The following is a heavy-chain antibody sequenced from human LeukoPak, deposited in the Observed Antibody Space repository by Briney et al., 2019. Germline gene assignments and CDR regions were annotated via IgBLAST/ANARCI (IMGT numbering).Heavy chain of an antibody. Sequence: KPSETLSLTCTVSGDSISSSSYYWGWIRQPPGKGLEWIGSIYYSGSTYYNPSLKRRVTISVDTSKNQFSLKLSSVTAADTAVYYCARRVAASIDYWGQGTLVTVSS. CDR3: ARRVAASIDY. CDR2: IYYSGST. CDR1: GDSISSSSYY. D-gene: IGHD6-13*01. J-gene: IGHJ4*02. V-gene: IGHV4-39*01.